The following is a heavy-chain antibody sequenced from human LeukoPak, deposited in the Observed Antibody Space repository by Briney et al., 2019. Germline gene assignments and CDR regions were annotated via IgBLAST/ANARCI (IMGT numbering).Heavy chain of an antibody. CDR1: GLTVSSNY. J-gene: IGHJ6*03. V-gene: IGHV3-66*02. CDR3: AFSTPWLVAHPYYYYYMDV. D-gene: IGHD2-21*01. CDR2: IYSGGST. Sequence: PGGSLRLSCAASGLTVSSNYMSWVRQAPGKGLEWVSVIYSGGSTYYADSVKGRFTISRDNSKNTLYLQMNSLRAEDTAVYYCAFSTPWLVAHPYYYYYMDVWGKGTTVTVSS.